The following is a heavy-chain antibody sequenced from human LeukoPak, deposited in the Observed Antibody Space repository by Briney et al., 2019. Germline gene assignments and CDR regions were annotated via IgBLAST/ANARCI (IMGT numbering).Heavy chain of an antibody. D-gene: IGHD3-16*01. V-gene: IGHV4-39*01. CDR3: ARGGTLRTFDY. CDR2: IYYSGST. Sequence: ETLSLTCTVSGGSISSSGYYWGWIRQPPKKGLEWIGSIYYSGSTYYNPSLKSRVTMSVDTSKNQFSLKLSSVTAADTAVYFCARGGTLRTFDYWGQGTLVTVSS. CDR1: GGSISSSGYY. J-gene: IGHJ4*02.